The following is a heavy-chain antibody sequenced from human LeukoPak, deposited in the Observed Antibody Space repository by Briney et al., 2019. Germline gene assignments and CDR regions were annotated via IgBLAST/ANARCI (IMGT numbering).Heavy chain of an antibody. CDR3: ARDRHYYDSSGYYGDAFDI. J-gene: IGHJ3*02. Sequence: SETLSLTCTVSGYSISSGYYWGWIRQPPGKGLEWIGSIYHSGSTYYNPSLKSRVTISVDTSKNQFSLKLSSVTAADTAVYYCARDRHYYDSSGYYGDAFDIWGQGTMVTVSS. CDR1: GYSISSGYY. CDR2: IYHSGST. V-gene: IGHV4-38-2*02. D-gene: IGHD3-22*01.